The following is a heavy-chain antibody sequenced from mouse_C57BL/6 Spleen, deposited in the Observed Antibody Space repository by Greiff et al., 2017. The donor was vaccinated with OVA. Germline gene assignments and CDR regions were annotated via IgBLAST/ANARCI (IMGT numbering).Heavy chain of an antibody. D-gene: IGHD1-1*01. Sequence: EVMLVESGGGLVKPGGSLKLSCAASGFTFSDYGMHWVRQAPEKGLEWVAYISSGSSTIYYADTVKGRFTISRDNAKNTLFLQMTSLRSADTAMYYCERGGHGSSYYYAMDYWGQGTSVTVSS. J-gene: IGHJ4*01. CDR1: GFTFSDYG. CDR2: ISSGSSTI. CDR3: ERGGHGSSYYYAMDY. V-gene: IGHV5-17*01.